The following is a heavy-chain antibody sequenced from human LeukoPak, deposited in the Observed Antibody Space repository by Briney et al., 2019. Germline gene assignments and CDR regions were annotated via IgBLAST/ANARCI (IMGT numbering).Heavy chain of an antibody. CDR1: GGTFSSYA. V-gene: IGHV1-69*05. Sequence: SVKVSCKASGGTFSSYAISWVRQAPGQGLEWMGGIIPIFGTANYAQKFQGRVTITTDESTSTAYMELDSLRSEDTAVYYCARHISKELIKGSWFDPWGQGTLVTVSS. CDR2: IIPIFGTA. J-gene: IGHJ5*02. CDR3: ARHISKELIKGSWFDP. D-gene: IGHD1-7*01.